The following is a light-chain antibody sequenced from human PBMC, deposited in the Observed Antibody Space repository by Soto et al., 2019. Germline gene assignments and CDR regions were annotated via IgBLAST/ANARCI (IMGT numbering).Light chain of an antibody. J-gene: IGLJ1*01. Sequence: QSALTQPDSVSGSPGQSITISCTGTSSDVGGSNFVSWYQQHPGKPPKLIIYDVANRPSGVSNRFSGSKSGSTASLIISRLQTEDEADYYCVSYTSSTTYVFGTGTKVTVL. CDR2: DVA. CDR3: VSYTSSTTYV. CDR1: SSDVGGSNF. V-gene: IGLV2-14*03.